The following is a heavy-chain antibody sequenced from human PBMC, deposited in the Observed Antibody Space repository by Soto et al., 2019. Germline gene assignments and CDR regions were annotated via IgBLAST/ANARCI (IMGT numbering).Heavy chain of an antibody. CDR2: ISADNGNT. J-gene: IGHJ6*02. CDR3: ARCIQQDYYYGMDV. CDR1: GYTFYSHS. D-gene: IGHD5-18*01. V-gene: IGHV1-18*01. Sequence: QAQLVQSGAEVKKPGASVKVSCKASGYTFYSHSISWVRQAPGQGLEWMGRISADNGNTNYAQKFRGRVTMTTDTSTSTVYMEVRNLRSDDTAVYYCARCIQQDYYYGMDVWGQGTTVTVSS.